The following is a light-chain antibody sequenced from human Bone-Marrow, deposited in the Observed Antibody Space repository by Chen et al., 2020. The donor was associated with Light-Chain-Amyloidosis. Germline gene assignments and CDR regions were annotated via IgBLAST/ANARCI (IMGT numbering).Light chain of an antibody. J-gene: IGKJ2*01. CDR2: GAS. CDR3: QQYNNWPPEDT. V-gene: IGKV3-15*01. Sequence: EIVMTQSPATLSVSPGERATLSCRASQSVSSNLAWYQQRPGQAPRLLIYGASTRATGIPARFSGSWSGTEFTLTISSMQSEDFAVCYCQQYNNWPPEDTFGQGTKLEIK. CDR1: QSVSSN.